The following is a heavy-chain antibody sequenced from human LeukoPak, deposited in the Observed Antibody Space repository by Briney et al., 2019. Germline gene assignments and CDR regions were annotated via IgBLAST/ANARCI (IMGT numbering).Heavy chain of an antibody. CDR1: GFTFSNYW. Sequence: SGGSLRPSCAASGFTFSNYWMDWVRQAPGQGLEWVANINQDGSEKYYADSVKGRFTISRDNAKNSLYLQMNSLRAEDTAVYYCARDGVVVPAAMYYYYYMDVWGKGTTVTVSS. V-gene: IGHV3-7*01. J-gene: IGHJ6*03. CDR2: INQDGSEK. CDR3: ARDGVVVPAAMYYYYYMDV. D-gene: IGHD2-2*01.